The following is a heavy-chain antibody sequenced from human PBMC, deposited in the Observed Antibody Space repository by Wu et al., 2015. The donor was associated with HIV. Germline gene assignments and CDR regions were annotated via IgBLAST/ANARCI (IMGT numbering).Heavy chain of an antibody. D-gene: IGHD6-19*01. J-gene: IGHJ5*02. CDR1: GYRFTQYP. V-gene: IGHV1-18*03. CDR2: IDTYTNKT. Sequence: QPQLEQSGTEVKKSGASVMLACKTIGYRFTQYPISWVRQAPGQRLEWLGWIDTYTNKTTVAQKFQGRVALTTDWSKKTASWRWGGLMSEEFGPFIFVARVLLYSGWYDWFDPSG. CDR3: VARVLLYSGWYDWFDP.